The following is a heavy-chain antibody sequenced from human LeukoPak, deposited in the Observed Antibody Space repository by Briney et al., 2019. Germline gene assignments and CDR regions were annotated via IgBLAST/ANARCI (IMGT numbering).Heavy chain of an antibody. D-gene: IGHD2-15*01. CDR1: GFIFRTYG. CDR2: IRFDELDR. CDR3: ARTHCSDDSCLSPYYYYYLDV. Sequence: GRSLRLSCAASGFIFRTYGMHWVRQAPGKGLEWVSFIRFDELDRYYADSVKGRFFISRDNSRSTLYLQMNSLGAEDTAVYYCARTHCSDDSCLSPYYYYYLDVWGKGTTVTVSS. J-gene: IGHJ6*03. V-gene: IGHV3-33*01.